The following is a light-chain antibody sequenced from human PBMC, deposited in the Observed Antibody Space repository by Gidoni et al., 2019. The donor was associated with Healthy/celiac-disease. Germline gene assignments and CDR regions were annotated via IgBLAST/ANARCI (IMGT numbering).Light chain of an antibody. V-gene: IGKV1-39*01. Sequence: DIKMTQSPSSLSASVGDRVTITCRASQSISSYLNWYQQKPGKAPKLLIYAASSLQSGVPSRFSRSGSVTDFTLTISSLLPEDFATYYCQQSYSTPLTFGGXTKVEIK. CDR2: AAS. J-gene: IGKJ4*01. CDR1: QSISSY. CDR3: QQSYSTPLT.